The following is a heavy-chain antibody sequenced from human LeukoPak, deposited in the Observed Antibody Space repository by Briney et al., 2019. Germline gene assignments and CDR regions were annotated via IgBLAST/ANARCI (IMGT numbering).Heavy chain of an antibody. J-gene: IGHJ5*02. Sequence: SVKVSCKASGYTFTSYGISWVRQAPGQGLEWMGGIIPIFGTANYAQKFQGRVTITTDESTSTAYMELRSLRSDDTAVYYCARDQVGDGFDPWGQGTLVTVSS. D-gene: IGHD2-2*01. CDR1: GYTFTSYG. CDR2: IIPIFGTA. V-gene: IGHV1-69*05. CDR3: ARDQVGDGFDP.